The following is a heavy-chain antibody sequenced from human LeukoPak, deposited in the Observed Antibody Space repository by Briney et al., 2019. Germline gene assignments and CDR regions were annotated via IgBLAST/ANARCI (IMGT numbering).Heavy chain of an antibody. CDR2: INPSDGAT. D-gene: IGHD1-26*01. V-gene: IGHV1-46*01. Sequence: GASVKVSCKASGYTFTMYYIHWVRQAPGQGLEWMGMINPSDGATTYAQRFQGRVTMTRDMSTTTVYMDLRSLRSEDTAVYFCASEQGGGLSGCLGGLFASYYTYYYMDVWGRGTTVTVSS. CDR3: ASEQGGGLSGCLGGLFASYYTYYYMDV. J-gene: IGHJ6*03. CDR1: GYTFTMYY.